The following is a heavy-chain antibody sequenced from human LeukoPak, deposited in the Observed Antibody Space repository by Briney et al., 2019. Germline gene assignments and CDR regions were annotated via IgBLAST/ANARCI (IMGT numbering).Heavy chain of an antibody. V-gene: IGHV1-2*02. J-gene: IGHJ4*02. CDR2: INPNSGGT. CDR1: GYTFTGYY. Sequence: GASVKVSCKASGYTFTGYYMHWVRQAPGQGLEWMGWINPNSGGTNYAQKFQGRVTMTRDTSISTAYMELSRLRSDDTAVYYCARDEAGYSSSWYYFDYWGQGTLVTVSS. D-gene: IGHD6-13*01. CDR3: ARDEAGYSSSWYYFDY.